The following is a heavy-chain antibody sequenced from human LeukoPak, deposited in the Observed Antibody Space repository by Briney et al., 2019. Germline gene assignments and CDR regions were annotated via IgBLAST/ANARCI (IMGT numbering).Heavy chain of an antibody. CDR3: AKDSAFEYSSSSGQVDY. V-gene: IGHV3-30*02. CDR1: GFTFSSYG. Sequence: GGSLRLSCAASGFTFSSYGMHWVRQAPGKGLEWVAFIRYDGSNKYYADSVKGRFTISRDNSKNTLYLQMNSLRAEDTAVYYCAKDSAFEYSSSSGQVDYWGQGTLVTVSS. D-gene: IGHD6-6*01. J-gene: IGHJ4*02. CDR2: IRYDGSNK.